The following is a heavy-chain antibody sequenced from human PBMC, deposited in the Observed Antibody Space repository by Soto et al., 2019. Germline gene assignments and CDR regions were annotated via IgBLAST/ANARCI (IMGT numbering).Heavy chain of an antibody. Sequence: QVQLVQSGAEMKKPGSSEKVSCQSSGGTFNTYAITWVRQAPGQGPEWLGDSSPMFGAANYATTFQGRVTMSVDDSPGTCYRPLSSLTSEDTALYFSVREAQVHTPAFVYWGQGNLVTVSS. CDR1: GGTFNTYA. D-gene: IGHD2-2*02. V-gene: IGHV1-69*19. CDR2: SSPMFGAA. CDR3: VREAQVHTPAFVY. J-gene: IGHJ4*02.